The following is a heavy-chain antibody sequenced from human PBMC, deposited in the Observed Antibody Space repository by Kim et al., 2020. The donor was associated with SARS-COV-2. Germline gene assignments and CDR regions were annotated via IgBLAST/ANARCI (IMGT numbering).Heavy chain of an antibody. CDR3: ARDYYDSRGYRSNWFDP. Sequence: LKSRVTISLDTSKHQFSLKLSSVTAADTAVYYCARDYYDSRGYRSNWFDPWGQGTLVTVSS. J-gene: IGHJ5*02. D-gene: IGHD3-22*01. V-gene: IGHV4-34*01.